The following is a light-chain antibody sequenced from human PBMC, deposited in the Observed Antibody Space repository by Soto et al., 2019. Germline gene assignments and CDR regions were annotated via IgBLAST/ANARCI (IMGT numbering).Light chain of an antibody. CDR1: SSNIGAGFD. V-gene: IGLV1-40*01. Sequence: QSALAQPPSVPGAPGQRVTISCTWSSSNIGAGFDTHWYQQLPRTAPKRLIYGNNNRPSGVPDRFAGSKSGTSASLAITGLQAEDEADYYCQSYDSSLSYYVFGTGTKVTVL. CDR3: QSYDSSLSYYV. J-gene: IGLJ1*01. CDR2: GNN.